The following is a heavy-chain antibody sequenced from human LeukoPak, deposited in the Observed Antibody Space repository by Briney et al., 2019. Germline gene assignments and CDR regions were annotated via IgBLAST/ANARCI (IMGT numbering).Heavy chain of an antibody. J-gene: IGHJ5*02. CDR3: ARDLPLNDYGAINWFDP. Sequence: SETLSLTCTVSGGSLSSGGYYWSWIRQPAGKGLEWIGRIYTNGNTSYNPSLKSRVTISVDTSKNQFSLKLSSVTAADTAVYYCARDLPLNDYGAINWFDPWGQGTLVTVSS. CDR2: IYTNGNT. D-gene: IGHD4-17*01. CDR1: GGSLSSGGYY. V-gene: IGHV4-61*02.